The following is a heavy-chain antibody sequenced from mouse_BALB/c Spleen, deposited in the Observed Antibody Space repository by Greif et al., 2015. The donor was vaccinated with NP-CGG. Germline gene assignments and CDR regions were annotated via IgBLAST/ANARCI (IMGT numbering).Heavy chain of an antibody. CDR1: GYTYTNYW. Sequence: VQLQQSGAELVRPGTSVKISCKASGYTYTNYWLGWVKQRPGHGLEWIGDIYPGGGYTNYNEKFKGKATLTADTSSSXAHMQLSSLTSEDSAVYFCARLSDYGFYAMDYWGQGTSVTVSS. CDR2: IYPGGGYT. D-gene: IGHD1-2*01. J-gene: IGHJ4*01. CDR3: ARLSDYGFYAMDY. V-gene: IGHV1-63*02.